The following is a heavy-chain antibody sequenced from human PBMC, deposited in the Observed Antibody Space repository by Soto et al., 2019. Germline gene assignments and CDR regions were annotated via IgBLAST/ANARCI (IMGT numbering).Heavy chain of an antibody. CDR1: GFAFNGYG. D-gene: IGHD3-10*01. CDR2: ISYDGKKR. Sequence: QGQLVESGGGVVQPGTSLRLSCGASGFAFNGYGMHLVRQAPGKGLEWVADISYDGKKRYYADSMRGGITIYRDNSKNTLVMEKTRVRADDTGVYCCAMDIVAAVTSGNGTGMDVWGRGTPVTVAS. CDR3: AMDIVAAVTSGNGTGMDV. J-gene: IGHJ6*02. V-gene: IGHV3-30*03.